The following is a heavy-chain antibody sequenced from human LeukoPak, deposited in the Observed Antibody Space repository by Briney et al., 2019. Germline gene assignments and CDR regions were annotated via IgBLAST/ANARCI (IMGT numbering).Heavy chain of an antibody. V-gene: IGHV3-30*03. CDR2: ISYDGSNK. D-gene: IGHD3-9*01. CDR3: ARDTHLTGYYRGFDY. J-gene: IGHJ4*02. Sequence: GRSLRLSCAASGFTFSSYGMHWVRQAPGKGLEWVAVISYDGSNKYYADSVKGRFTISRDNSKNTLYLQMNSLRAEDTAVYYCARDTHLTGYYRGFDYWGQGTLVTVSS. CDR1: GFTFSSYG.